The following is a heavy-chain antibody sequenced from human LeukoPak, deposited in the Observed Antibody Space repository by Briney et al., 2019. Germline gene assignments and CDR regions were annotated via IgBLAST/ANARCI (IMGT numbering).Heavy chain of an antibody. CDR3: ARETTGLDAFDI. Sequence: GGSLRLSCAASGFTFSSYSMNWVRQAPGKGLEWVSSISSSSSYIYYADSVKGRFTISRDNAKNSLYLQMNSLSAEDTAVYYCARETTGLDAFDIWGQGTMVTVSS. CDR1: GFTFSSYS. D-gene: IGHD1-1*01. V-gene: IGHV3-21*01. CDR2: ISSSSSYI. J-gene: IGHJ3*02.